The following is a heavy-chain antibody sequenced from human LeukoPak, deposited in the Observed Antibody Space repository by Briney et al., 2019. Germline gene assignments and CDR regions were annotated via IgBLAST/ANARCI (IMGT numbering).Heavy chain of an antibody. CDR3: ARDLATSSSWYGDYYYYYMDV. J-gene: IGHJ6*03. CDR1: GFTFSSYS. Sequence: PGGSLRLSCAASGFTFSSYSMNWVRQAPGKGLEWVSSISSSSSYIYYADSVKGRFTISRDNAKNSLYLQMNSLRAEDTAVYYCARDLATSSSWYGDYYYYYMDVWGKGTTVTVSS. D-gene: IGHD6-13*01. CDR2: ISSSSSYI. V-gene: IGHV3-21*01.